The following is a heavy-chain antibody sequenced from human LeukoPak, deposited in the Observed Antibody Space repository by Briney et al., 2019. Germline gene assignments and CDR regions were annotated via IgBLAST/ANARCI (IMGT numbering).Heavy chain of an antibody. V-gene: IGHV3-11*01. J-gene: IGHJ5*02. Sequence: PGGSLRLSCAASGFTFSDYYMSWIRQAPGKGLEWVSYISSSGSTIYYADSVKGRFTISRDNAKNSLYLQMNSLRAEDTAVYYCARECSSSTCYNWFDPWGQGTLVTVSS. D-gene: IGHD6-6*01. CDR2: ISSSGSTI. CDR1: GFTFSDYY. CDR3: ARECSSSTCYNWFDP.